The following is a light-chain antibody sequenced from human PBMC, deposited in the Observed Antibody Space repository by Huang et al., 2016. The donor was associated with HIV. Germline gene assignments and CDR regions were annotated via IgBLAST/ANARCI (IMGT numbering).Light chain of an antibody. V-gene: IGKV3-11*01. CDR1: QSVSSY. Sequence: EIVLTQSQATLSLSPGERATLSCRSSQSVSSYLAWYQQKPCQAHRLLIYDAANRATGIPARFSGSGSVTDFTLTISSLEPEDFAVYYWQQRSNWPPLTFGGGTKVEIK. CDR2: DAA. CDR3: QQRSNWPPLT. J-gene: IGKJ4*01.